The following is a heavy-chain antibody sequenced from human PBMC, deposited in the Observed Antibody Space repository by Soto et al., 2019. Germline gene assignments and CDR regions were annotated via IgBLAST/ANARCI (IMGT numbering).Heavy chain of an antibody. D-gene: IGHD3-10*01. V-gene: IGHV3-23*01. CDR2: ISGSGGST. J-gene: IGHJ4*02. CDR1: GFTFSSYA. Sequence: EVQLLESGGGLVQPGGSLRLSCAASGFTFSSYAMSWVRQAPGKGLEWVSAISGSGGSTYYADSVKGRFTISRDNSKNALYLQMNSLRAEDTAVYYCAKDLYYYGSGSIHYWGQGTLVTVSS. CDR3: AKDLYYYGSGSIHY.